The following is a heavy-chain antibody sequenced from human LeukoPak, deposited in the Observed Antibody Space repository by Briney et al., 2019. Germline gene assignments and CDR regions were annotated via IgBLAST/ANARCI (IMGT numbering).Heavy chain of an antibody. J-gene: IGHJ4*02. CDR3: ARNLYYYDSSGYYYY. Sequence: PGGSLRLSCAASGFTFSSYAMSWVRQAPGKELEWVSAIYTGGSTYYAGSVKGRFTISRDNSKNTLYLQMNSLRAEDTAVYYCARNLYYYDSSGYYYYWGQGTLVTVSS. V-gene: IGHV3-66*01. CDR2: IYTGGST. D-gene: IGHD3-22*01. CDR1: GFTFSSYA.